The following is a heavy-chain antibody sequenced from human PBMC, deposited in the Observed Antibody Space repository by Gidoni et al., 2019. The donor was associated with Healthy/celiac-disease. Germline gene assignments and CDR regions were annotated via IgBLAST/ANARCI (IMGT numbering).Heavy chain of an antibody. CDR1: GYTFTSYG. J-gene: IGHJ6*02. CDR3: ARIVYYDILTGYYSSPNGMDV. V-gene: IGHV1-18*01. D-gene: IGHD3-9*01. Sequence: QVQLVQSGAEVKKPGASVKVSCKASGYTFTSYGISWVRQAPGQGLEWMGWISADNGNTNYAQKLQGRVTMTTDTSTSTAYMELRSLRSDDTAVYYCARIVYYDILTGYYSSPNGMDVWGQGTTVTVSS. CDR2: ISADNGNT.